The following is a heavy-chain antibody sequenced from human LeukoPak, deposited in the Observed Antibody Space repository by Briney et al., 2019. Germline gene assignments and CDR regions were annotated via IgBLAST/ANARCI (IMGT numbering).Heavy chain of an antibody. Sequence: SETLSLTCTVSGGSISSYYWSWIRQPAGKGLEWIGRIYTSGSTNYNPSLKSRVTMSVDTSKNQFSLKLSSVTAADTAVYYCARDRGTNYYGSGSPPGDGYFDYWGQGTLVTVSS. D-gene: IGHD3-10*01. V-gene: IGHV4-4*07. CDR2: IYTSGST. CDR3: ARDRGTNYYGSGSPPGDGYFDY. CDR1: GGSISSYY. J-gene: IGHJ4*02.